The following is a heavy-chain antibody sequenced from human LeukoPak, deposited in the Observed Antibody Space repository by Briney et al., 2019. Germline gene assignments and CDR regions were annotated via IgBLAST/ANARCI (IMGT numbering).Heavy chain of an antibody. V-gene: IGHV5-51*01. D-gene: IGHD6-13*01. CDR3: ARQVGSSWAPNNWFDP. J-gene: IGHJ5*02. CDR1: GYSFTSYW. Sequence: GESLKISCKGSGYSFTSYWIGWVRQMPGKGLEWMGIIYPGDSDTRYSPSFQGQVTISADKSISTAYLQWSSLKASDTAMYYCARQVGSSWAPNNWFDPWGQGTLVTVSS. CDR2: IYPGDSDT.